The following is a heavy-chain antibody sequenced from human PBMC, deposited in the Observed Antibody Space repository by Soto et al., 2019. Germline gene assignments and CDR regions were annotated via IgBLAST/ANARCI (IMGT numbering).Heavy chain of an antibody. J-gene: IGHJ5*02. Sequence: SQTLALTCAISGDSVSSNTASWNSIRQSPSRGLEWLRRTYFRSKWYNDYAVSVKSRIIINPDTSNNQFSLQLNSVTPEDTAVYFCAKGGTRGANTGSAFDPWGKGILATVSS. V-gene: IGHV6-1*01. CDR1: GDSVSSNTAS. CDR3: AKGGTRGANTGSAFDP. D-gene: IGHD2-2*01. CDR2: TYFRSKWYN.